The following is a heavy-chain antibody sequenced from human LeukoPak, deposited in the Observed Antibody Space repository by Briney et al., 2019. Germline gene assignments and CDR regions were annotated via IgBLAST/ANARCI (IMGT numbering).Heavy chain of an antibody. V-gene: IGHV4-61*01. CDR2: IYYSGST. D-gene: IGHD6-13*01. CDR3: ARRDSSRACLDV. CDR1: GGSVSSGSYY. J-gene: IGHJ6*04. Sequence: PSGTLSLTCTVSGGSVSSGSYYWSWIRQPPGKGLEWIGYIYYSGSTNYNPSLKSRVTISVDTSKNQFSLKLSSVTAADTAVYYCARRDSSRACLDVWGKGTTVTVSS.